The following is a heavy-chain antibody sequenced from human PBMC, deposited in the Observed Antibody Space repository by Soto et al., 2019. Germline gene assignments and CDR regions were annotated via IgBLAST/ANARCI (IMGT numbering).Heavy chain of an antibody. D-gene: IGHD2-2*01. J-gene: IGHJ5*02. V-gene: IGHV1-46*01. CDR1: GYTFTSYY. Sequence: ASVKVSCKASGYTFTSYYMHWVRQAPGQGLEWMGIISPSGGSTSYAQKFQGRVTMTTDTSTSTVYMELSSLRSDDTAVYYCAYGGCSSTSCYRWFDPWGQGTLVTVS. CDR2: ISPSGGST. CDR3: AYGGCSSTSCYRWFDP.